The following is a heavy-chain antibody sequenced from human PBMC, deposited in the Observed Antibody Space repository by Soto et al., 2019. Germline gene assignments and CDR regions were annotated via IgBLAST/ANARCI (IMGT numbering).Heavy chain of an antibody. V-gene: IGHV4-4*02. CDR3: ARRAWVRFDY. CDR1: GDSISRSVW. D-gene: IGHD7-27*01. J-gene: IGHJ4*02. Sequence: SETLSLTCAVSGDSISRSVWWTWVRQPPGKGLEWIGEVFHNGDTNYNPSLKSRVTMSVDKSTNDFSLKVTSVTAADTAIYYCARRAWVRFDYWGQGALVTVSS. CDR2: VFHNGDT.